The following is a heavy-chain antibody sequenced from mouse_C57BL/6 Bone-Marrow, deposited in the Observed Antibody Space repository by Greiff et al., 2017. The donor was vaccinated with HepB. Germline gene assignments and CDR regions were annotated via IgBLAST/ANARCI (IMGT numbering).Heavy chain of an antibody. Sequence: EVQVVESGPELVKPGASVKISCKASGYSFTDYNMNWVKQSNGKSLEWIGVINPNYGTTSYNQKFKGKATLTVDQSSSTAYMQLNSLTSEDSAVYYCAKGDGSSRYWYFDVWGTGTTVTVSS. J-gene: IGHJ1*03. CDR3: AKGDGSSRYWYFDV. CDR1: GYSFTDYN. CDR2: INPNYGTT. V-gene: IGHV1-39*01. D-gene: IGHD1-1*01.